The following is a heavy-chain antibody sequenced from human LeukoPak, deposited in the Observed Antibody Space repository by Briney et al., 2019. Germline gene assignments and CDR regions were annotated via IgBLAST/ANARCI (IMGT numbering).Heavy chain of an antibody. CDR1: GYTFTGYF. Sequence: GASVKVSCKASGYTFTGYFMHWVRQAPGQGLEWMGWINPNSGGTNYAQKFQGWVTMNRDTSISTAYMELSRLRSDDTAVYYCARARITFGGVRDAFDIWGQGAMVTVSS. D-gene: IGHD3-16*01. CDR3: ARARITFGGVRDAFDI. V-gene: IGHV1-2*04. J-gene: IGHJ3*02. CDR2: INPNSGGT.